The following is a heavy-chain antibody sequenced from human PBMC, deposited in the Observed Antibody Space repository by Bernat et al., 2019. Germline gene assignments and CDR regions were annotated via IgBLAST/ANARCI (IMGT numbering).Heavy chain of an antibody. CDR1: GFTFSSYS. CDR3: ARDVPNCSGAACSPNFFDY. J-gene: IGHJ4*02. V-gene: IGHV3-21*01. CDR2: ISSSSSYI. D-gene: IGHD2-15*01. Sequence: EVQLVESGGGLVKPGGSLRLSCAASGFTFSSYSMNWVRQAPGKGLEWVSSISSSSSYIYYADSVKGRFTISRDNAKNSLYLQMNSLRDGDTAVYYCARDVPNCSGAACSPNFFDYWGQGILVTVSS.